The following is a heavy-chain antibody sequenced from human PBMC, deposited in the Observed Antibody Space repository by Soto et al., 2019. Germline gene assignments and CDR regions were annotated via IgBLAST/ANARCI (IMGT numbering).Heavy chain of an antibody. CDR2: IVVGSGNT. J-gene: IGHJ6*02. CDR1: GFTFTSSA. CDR3: AAAYSSLYYHPAIRYYYYGMDV. V-gene: IGHV1-58*01. D-gene: IGHD6-6*01. Sequence: SVKVSCKASGFTFTSSAVQWVRQARGQRLEWIGWIVVGSGNTNYAQKFQERVTITRDMSTSTAYMELSSLRSEDTAVYYCAAAYSSLYYHPAIRYYYYGMDVWGQGTTVTVSS.